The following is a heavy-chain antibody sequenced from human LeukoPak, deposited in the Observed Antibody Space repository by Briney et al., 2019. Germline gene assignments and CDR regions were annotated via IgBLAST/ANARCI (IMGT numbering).Heavy chain of an antibody. Sequence: PGGSLRLSCAASGFTFSSYSVNWVRQAPGKGLAWVSSISSSGSYIYYADSVKGRFTFSRDNAKNSLYLQMNGLRAEDTAVYYCARGSGVQVWSSLDNWGQGTLVTVSS. CDR2: ISSSGSYI. J-gene: IGHJ4*02. CDR1: GFTFSSYS. CDR3: ARGSGVQVWSSLDN. D-gene: IGHD5-18*01. V-gene: IGHV3-21*01.